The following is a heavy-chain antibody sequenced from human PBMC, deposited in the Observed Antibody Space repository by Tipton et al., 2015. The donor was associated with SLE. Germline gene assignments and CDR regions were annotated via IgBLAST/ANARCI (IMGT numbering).Heavy chain of an antibody. CDR1: GGSFSGYY. CDR2: INHSGST. Sequence: TLSLTCAVYGGSFSGYYWSWIRQPPGKGLEWIGEINHSGSTNYNPSLKSRVTISVDTSKNQFSLKLSSVTAAGTAVYYCARVSSSWGVDYWGQGTLVPVSS. V-gene: IGHV4-34*01. CDR3: ARVSSSWGVDY. J-gene: IGHJ4*02. D-gene: IGHD6-13*01.